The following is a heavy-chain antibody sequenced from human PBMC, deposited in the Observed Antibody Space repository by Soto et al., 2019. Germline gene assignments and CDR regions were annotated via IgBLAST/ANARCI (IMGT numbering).Heavy chain of an antibody. Sequence: EVQLVESGGGLVQPGGSLRLSCAASGFTFSSYDMHWVRQTAGKGLEWVAAIGTTGDAYYPGSATGRFTISRENAKNSLYLLMNNLRVGDTAVYFCAGGRSGWYAEFDFWGQGTQVTVSS. CDR1: GFTFSSYD. J-gene: IGHJ4*02. CDR3: AGGRSGWYAEFDF. V-gene: IGHV3-13*01. CDR2: IGTTGDA. D-gene: IGHD6-19*01.